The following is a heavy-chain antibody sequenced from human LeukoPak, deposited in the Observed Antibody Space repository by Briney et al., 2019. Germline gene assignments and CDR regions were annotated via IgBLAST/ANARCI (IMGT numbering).Heavy chain of an antibody. CDR3: VEAGTNYYYYYMDV. Sequence: PSETLSLTCTVSGGSISSYYWSWIRQPPGKGLEWIGYIYYSGSTNYNPSLKSRVTISVDTSKNQFSLKLSSVTAADTAVYYCVEAGTNYYYYYMDVWGKGTTVTVSS. CDR2: IYYSGST. CDR1: GGSISSYY. J-gene: IGHJ6*03. D-gene: IGHD6-13*01. V-gene: IGHV4-59*01.